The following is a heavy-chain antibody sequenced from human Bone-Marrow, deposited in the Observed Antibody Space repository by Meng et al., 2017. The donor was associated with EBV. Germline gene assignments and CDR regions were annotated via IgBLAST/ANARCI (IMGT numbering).Heavy chain of an antibody. D-gene: IGHD1-1*01. CDR2: VKSQADGGTT. V-gene: IGHV3-15*01. CDR1: GFTFRKAW. CDR3: ATESTTFEY. J-gene: IGHJ4*02. Sequence: ELWLVGPVEGLGMPGVSLRLSCAASGFTFRKAWMGWVRQAPGKGLEWVGRVKSQADGGTTDYTAAVRGRFTISRDDSRNMLYLQINSLQIEDSALYYCATESTTFEYWGLGTLVTVSS.